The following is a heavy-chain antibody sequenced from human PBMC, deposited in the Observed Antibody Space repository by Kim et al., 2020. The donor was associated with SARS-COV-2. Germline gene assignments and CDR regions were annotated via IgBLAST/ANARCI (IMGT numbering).Heavy chain of an antibody. CDR1: GFTFSDAW. D-gene: IGHD3-16*01. CDR2: IKNKGEGATT. J-gene: IGHJ4*02. Sequence: GGSLRLSCVASGFTFSDAWMSWVRQAPGKGLEWVGLIKNKGEGATTHFAESVKGRFIISRDDARTTVYLHMNSLKSEDTAVYYCTTVLHWGQGTLVTVSS. CDR3: TTVLH. V-gene: IGHV3-15*01.